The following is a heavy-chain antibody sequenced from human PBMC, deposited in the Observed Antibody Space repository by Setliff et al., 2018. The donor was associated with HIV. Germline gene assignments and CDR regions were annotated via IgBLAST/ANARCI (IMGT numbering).Heavy chain of an antibody. Sequence: PTLVNPTQTLTLTCTFSGLSLSTSGVSVGWIRQSPGKALEWLAFIYWNNNKHYSTSLKSRLTVTKDTSKNRVVFTMTNMDPVDTATYYCAYSGRQLRGPYFDFWGQGTPVTVSS. CDR2: IYWNNNK. V-gene: IGHV2-5*01. D-gene: IGHD1-1*01. CDR3: AYSGRQLRGPYFDF. J-gene: IGHJ4*02. CDR1: GLSLSTSGVS.